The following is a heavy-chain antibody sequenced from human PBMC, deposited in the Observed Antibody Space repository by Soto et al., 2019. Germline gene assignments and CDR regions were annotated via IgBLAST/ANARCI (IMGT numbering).Heavy chain of an antibody. CDR3: AKGFEGAD. J-gene: IGHJ4*02. CDR1: GFTFSSSA. D-gene: IGHD3-16*01. V-gene: IGHV3-23*01. CDR2: ISGSGAST. Sequence: QLLESGGGLVQPGGSLRLSCAASGFTFSSSAMTWVRQAPGKGLEWVSVISGSGASTYYADSVKGRFTISRDISKNTLYLQMNSLRAEETAGYYCAKGFEGADWGQGTLVTVSP.